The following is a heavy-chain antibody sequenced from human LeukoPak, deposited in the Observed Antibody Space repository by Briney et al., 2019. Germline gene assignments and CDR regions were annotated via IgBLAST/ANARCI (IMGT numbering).Heavy chain of an antibody. CDR3: AKDDLPSYYDILTGYSGITGDY. Sequence: PGGSLRLSCAASGFTFSSYAMSWVRQAPGKGLEWVSAVSGSSGTTYYTDSVKGRFTISRDNSKDTLYLQMNSLRAEDTAVYYCAKDDLPSYYDILTGYSGITGDYWGQGTLVTVSS. CDR1: GFTFSSYA. CDR2: VSGSSGTT. D-gene: IGHD3-9*01. V-gene: IGHV3-23*01. J-gene: IGHJ4*02.